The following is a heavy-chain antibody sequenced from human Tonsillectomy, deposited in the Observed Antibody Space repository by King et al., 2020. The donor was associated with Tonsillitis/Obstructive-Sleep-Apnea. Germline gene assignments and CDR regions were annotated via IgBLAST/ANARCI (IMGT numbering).Heavy chain of an antibody. D-gene: IGHD3-9*01. CDR1: GFTFDDYA. J-gene: IGHJ3*02. CDR3: AKDSLQITTFWDGAFDI. CDR2: ISGDGGST. Sequence: VQLVESGGGVVQPGGSLRLSCAASGFTFDDYAMHWVRHAPGKGLEWVSLISGDGGSTYYADSVKGRFTISRDNSKNSLYLQMNSLRTEDTALYYCAKDSLQITTFWDGAFDIWGQGTMVTVSS. V-gene: IGHV3-43*02.